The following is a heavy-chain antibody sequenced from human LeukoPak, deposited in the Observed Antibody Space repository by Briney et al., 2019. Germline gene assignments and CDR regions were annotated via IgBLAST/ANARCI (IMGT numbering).Heavy chain of an antibody. Sequence: SETLSLTCIVSGDSVSGYYWNWIRQPPGKGLEWIGYTHHSGNTLYNPSLKSRVTTSVDTSKNQFSPSLSSVTAADTAVYYCARDTVVGSGWYFYWGQGTLVTVSS. CDR1: GDSVSGYY. CDR2: THHSGNT. J-gene: IGHJ4*02. D-gene: IGHD6-19*01. V-gene: IGHV4-59*02. CDR3: ARDTVVGSGWYFY.